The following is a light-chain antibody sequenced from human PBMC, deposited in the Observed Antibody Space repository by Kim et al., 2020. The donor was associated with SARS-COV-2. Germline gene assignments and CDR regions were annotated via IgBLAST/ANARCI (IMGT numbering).Light chain of an antibody. CDR1: DYVHNY. J-gene: IGKJ4*01. Sequence: DIVLTQSPAPLSLSPGERATLSCRASDYVHNYLAWYQQKPGQAPRLLIYDASNTVRGIPARFSGSGSGTDFTLTISSLEAEDFALYYCQQRKDWPLTFGGGTKVDIK. CDR2: DAS. V-gene: IGKV3-11*01. CDR3: QQRKDWPLT.